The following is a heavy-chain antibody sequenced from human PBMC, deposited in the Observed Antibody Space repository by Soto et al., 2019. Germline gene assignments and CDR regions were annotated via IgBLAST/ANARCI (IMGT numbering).Heavy chain of an antibody. CDR2: TSSTGGT. CDR1: GASISSDQYL. Sequence: VQLQESGPGLVKPSQTLSLTCSVSGASISSDQYLWTWIRQTPGKGLEWIGYTSSTGGTYYSPRVKDRANLSLFKAKNQFSLILISVTAADTAIYFCARGSFRDYEDATGYYNSFDPWGQVALVTVSS. CDR3: ARGSFRDYEDATGYYNSFDP. V-gene: IGHV4-30-4*01. D-gene: IGHD3-9*01. J-gene: IGHJ5*02.